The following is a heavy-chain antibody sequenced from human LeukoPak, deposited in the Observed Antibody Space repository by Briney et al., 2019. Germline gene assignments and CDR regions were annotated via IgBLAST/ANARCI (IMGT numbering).Heavy chain of an antibody. Sequence: PSETLSPTCTVSGGSIGSYYWSWIRQPPGKGLEWIGYIYYSGSTNYNPSLKSRVTISVDTSKNQFSLKLSSVTAADTAVYYCARDGSYGSGDRFDPWGQGTLVTVSS. D-gene: IGHD3-10*01. CDR3: ARDGSYGSGDRFDP. J-gene: IGHJ5*02. V-gene: IGHV4-59*01. CDR2: IYYSGST. CDR1: GGSIGSYY.